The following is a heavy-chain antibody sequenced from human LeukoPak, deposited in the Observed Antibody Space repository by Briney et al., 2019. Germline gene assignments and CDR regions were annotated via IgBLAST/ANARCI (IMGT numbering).Heavy chain of an antibody. V-gene: IGHV3-43*01. D-gene: IGHD3-10*01. J-gene: IGHJ4*02. CDR3: TRDTDYGSATNYFDS. Sequence: GGSLRLSCAASGFTFDDYAMHWVRQAPGKGQEWVALISWEGQTTYYADSVRGRFTISRDNSKNSLYLQMNSLRTEDTAFYYCTRDTDYGSATNYFDSWGQGTLVSVSS. CDR1: GFTFDDYA. CDR2: ISWEGQTT.